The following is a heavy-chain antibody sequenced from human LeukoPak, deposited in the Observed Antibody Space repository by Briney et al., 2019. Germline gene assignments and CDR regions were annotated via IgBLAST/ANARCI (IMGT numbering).Heavy chain of an antibody. Sequence: QVGGSLRLSCAASGFTISTYWMSWVRQAPGKGLEWVANTNQEGSEKYYVDSVKGRFTISKDNAKNSLYLQMNSLRAGDTAVYYCARDPKWLDYWGQGTQVTVSS. CDR1: GFTISTYW. J-gene: IGHJ4*02. V-gene: IGHV3-7*01. D-gene: IGHD5-12*01. CDR2: TNQEGSEK. CDR3: ARDPKWLDY.